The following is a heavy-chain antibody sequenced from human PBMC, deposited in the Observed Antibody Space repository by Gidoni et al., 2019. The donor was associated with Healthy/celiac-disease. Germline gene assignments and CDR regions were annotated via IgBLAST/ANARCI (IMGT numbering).Heavy chain of an antibody. V-gene: IGHV4-34*01. J-gene: IGHJ4*02. CDR2: INHRGST. CDR1: GGSVSGYY. Sequence: QVQLQQWGEGQLKPSEPRSPTCAVRGGSVSGYYWSWIRQPPGKGLEWIGEINHRGSTHYNPSLKSRVTISVDTSKNQFSLKLSSVTAADTAVYYCARGGGGYYYGSGRIDYWGQGTLVTVSS. D-gene: IGHD3-10*01. CDR3: ARGGGGYYYGSGRIDY.